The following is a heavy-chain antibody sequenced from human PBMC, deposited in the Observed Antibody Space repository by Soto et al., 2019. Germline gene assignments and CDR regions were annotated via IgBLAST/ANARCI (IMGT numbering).Heavy chain of an antibody. CDR1: GGTFSSYT. CDR3: ARGDCSSTSCYGIDY. J-gene: IGHJ4*02. D-gene: IGHD2-2*01. CDR2: IIPILGIA. Sequence: QVQLVQSGAEVKKPGSSVKVSCKASGGTFSSYTISWVRQAPGQGLEWMGRIIPILGIANYAQKFQGRVTITADKSTRTAYMELSSLRSEDTAVYYCARGDCSSTSCYGIDYWGQGTLVTVSS. V-gene: IGHV1-69*02.